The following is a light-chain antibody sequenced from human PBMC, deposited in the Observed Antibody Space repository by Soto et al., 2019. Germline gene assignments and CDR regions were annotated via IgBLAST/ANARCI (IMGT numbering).Light chain of an antibody. CDR3: LQHNSYPVT. V-gene: IGKV1-9*01. Sequence: DIQLTQSPSFLSASVGDRVTITCRASQGISSYLAWYQQKPGKAPKLLISTASTLQSGVPSRFSGSGSGTEFTLTISSLQPEDFATYYCLQHNSYPVTFGQGTKVEIK. J-gene: IGKJ1*01. CDR2: TAS. CDR1: QGISSY.